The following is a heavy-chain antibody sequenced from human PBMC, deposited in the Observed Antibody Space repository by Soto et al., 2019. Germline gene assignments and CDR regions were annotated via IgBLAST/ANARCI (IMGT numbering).Heavy chain of an antibody. CDR3: AKDGSRMTGGGWYFDL. J-gene: IGHJ2*01. V-gene: IGHV3-23*01. CDR2: ISGSGGST. Sequence: EVQLLESGGGLVQPGGSLRLSCAASGFTFSSYAMSWVRQAPGKGLEWVSAISGSGGSTYYADSVKGRFTISRDNSKNTLYLQMNSLRAEDTAVYYCAKDGSRMTGGGWYFDLWGRGTLVTVSS. CDR1: GFTFSSYA. D-gene: IGHD5-12*01.